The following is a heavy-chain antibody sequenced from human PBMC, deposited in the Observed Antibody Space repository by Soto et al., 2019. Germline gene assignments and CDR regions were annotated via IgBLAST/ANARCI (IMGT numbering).Heavy chain of an antibody. V-gene: IGHV1-69*05. CDR2: IVVSFGNT. J-gene: IGHJ5*02. CDR3: AVAITMVRGVIRQPFDP. D-gene: IGHD3-10*01. CDR1: GGTFSSYA. Sequence: ASVKVSCKASGGTFSSYAISWVRQAPGQGLEWMGGIVVSFGNTNYAQKFQDRVTITRDKSTSTAYMELSSLRSEDTAVYYCAVAITMVRGVIRQPFDPWGQGTLVTVSS.